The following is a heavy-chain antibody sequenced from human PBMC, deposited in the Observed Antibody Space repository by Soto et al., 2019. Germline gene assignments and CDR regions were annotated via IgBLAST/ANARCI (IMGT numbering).Heavy chain of an antibody. CDR3: ARGCSXTSCPPEGYYYYYMDV. Sequence: PGGPLRLSCAASEFTFSSYGMHWVRQAPGKGLEWVAVIWYDGSNKYYADSVKGRFTISRDNSKNTLYLQMNSLRAEDTAVYYCARGCSXTSCPPEGYYYYYMDVWGKGTTVTVSS. J-gene: IGHJ6*03. CDR1: EFTFSSYG. D-gene: IGHD2-2*01. V-gene: IGHV3-33*01. CDR2: IWYDGSNK.